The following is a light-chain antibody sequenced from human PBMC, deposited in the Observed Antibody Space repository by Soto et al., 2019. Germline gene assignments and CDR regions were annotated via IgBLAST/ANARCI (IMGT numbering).Light chain of an antibody. CDR3: QQRSNWFT. CDR1: QSVSNNY. V-gene: IGKV3D-20*02. Sequence: EIVLTQSPGTLSLSPGEGATLSCRASQSVSNNYLAWYQQKPGQAPRLLISGASSRATGIPARFSGSGSGTDFTLTISSLEPEDFAVYYCQQRSNWFTFGQGTRLEIK. J-gene: IGKJ5*01. CDR2: GAS.